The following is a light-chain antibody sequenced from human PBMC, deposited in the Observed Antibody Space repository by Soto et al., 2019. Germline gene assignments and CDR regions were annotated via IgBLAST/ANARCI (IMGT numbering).Light chain of an antibody. CDR2: RAS. CDR3: QQRSKWPLT. CDR1: QSINSNY. V-gene: IGKV3D-20*02. J-gene: IGKJ4*01. Sequence: DIVLTQSPGTLSLSPGERATLSCRASQSINSNYLAWYQHKPGQAPRLLIYRASSRATGIPDRFSGSGSGTDFTLTISSLEPEDFAVYYCQQRSKWPLTFGGGTKVEIK.